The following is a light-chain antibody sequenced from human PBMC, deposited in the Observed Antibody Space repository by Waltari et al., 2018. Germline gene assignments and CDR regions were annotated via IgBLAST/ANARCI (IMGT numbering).Light chain of an antibody. CDR3: MQATHWYT. V-gene: IGKV2-30*02. CDR2: KVS. Sequence: DAVMTQSPLSLPVTLGQPASIPCRSSQSLLHSAGNTYMNWFQQRPGQSPRRLIYKVSDRDSGVPDRFSGGGSETDFTLKISRVEVEDVGFYYCMQATHWYTFGHGTTLEIK. CDR1: QSLLHSAGNTY. J-gene: IGKJ2*01.